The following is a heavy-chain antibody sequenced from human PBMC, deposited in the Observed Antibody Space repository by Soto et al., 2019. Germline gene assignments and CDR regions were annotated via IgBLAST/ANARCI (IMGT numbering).Heavy chain of an antibody. D-gene: IGHD1-7*01. CDR2: IYYSGST. Sequence: SETLSLTCTVSGGSISSYYWSWIRQPPGKGLEWIGYIYYSGSTNYNPSLKSRVTISVDTSKNQFSLKLSSVTAADTAVYYCARDHRITGTFRFDYWGQGTLVTVSS. CDR1: GGSISSYY. V-gene: IGHV4-59*01. CDR3: ARDHRITGTFRFDY. J-gene: IGHJ4*02.